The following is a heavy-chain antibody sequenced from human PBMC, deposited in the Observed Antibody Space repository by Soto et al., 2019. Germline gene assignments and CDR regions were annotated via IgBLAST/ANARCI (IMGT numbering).Heavy chain of an antibody. CDR1: GFTVSSNY. J-gene: IGHJ4*02. CDR2: IYSGGST. CDR3: AREGGAARSSDY. D-gene: IGHD6-6*01. V-gene: IGHV3-66*01. Sequence: EVQLVESGGGLVQPGGSLRLSCAASGFTVSSNYMSWVRQAPGKGLEWVSIIYSGGSTYYADSVKGRFTISRDNSKNTLYLQMNSLGAEDTAVYYCAREGGAARSSDYWGQGTLVTVSS.